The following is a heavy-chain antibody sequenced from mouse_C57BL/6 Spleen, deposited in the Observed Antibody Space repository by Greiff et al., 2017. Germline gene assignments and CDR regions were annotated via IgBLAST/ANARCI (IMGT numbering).Heavy chain of an antibody. V-gene: IGHV5-6*02. J-gene: IGHJ2*01. CDR2: ISSGGSYT. D-gene: IGHD4-1*02. CDR3: ASQLGRGNHFDY. CDR1: GFTFSSYG. Sequence: DVKLVESGGDLVKPGGSLKLSCAASGFTFSSYGMSWVRQTPDKRLEWVATISSGGSYTYYPDSVKGRFTISRDNAKNTLYLQMSSLKSEDTAMYYCASQLGRGNHFDYWGQGTTLTVSS.